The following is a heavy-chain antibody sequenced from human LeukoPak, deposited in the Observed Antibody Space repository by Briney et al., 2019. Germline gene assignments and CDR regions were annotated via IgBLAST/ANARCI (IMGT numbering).Heavy chain of an antibody. CDR2: ISPNGSTT. Sequence: GGTLRLSGAASGFTFSSYWRHWVRQAPGKGLVWVSRISPNGSTTKNADYVKSRFTISRDNAKNSLYLQMNSLRAEDTAVYYCARSPAYSSGWYVDYFDYWGQGTLVTVSS. D-gene: IGHD6-19*01. V-gene: IGHV3-74*03. CDR3: ARSPAYSSGWYVDYFDY. J-gene: IGHJ4*02. CDR1: GFTFSSYW.